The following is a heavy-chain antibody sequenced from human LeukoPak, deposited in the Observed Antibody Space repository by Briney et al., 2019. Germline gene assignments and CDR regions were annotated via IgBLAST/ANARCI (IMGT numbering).Heavy chain of an antibody. V-gene: IGHV3-48*03. CDR1: GFTFSSYE. CDR3: ARGAGRYFDWFDP. CDR2: ISSSGSTI. J-gene: IGHJ5*02. Sequence: PGGSLRLSCAASGFTFSSYEMNWVRQAPGKGLEWVSYISSSGSTIYYADSVKGQFTISRDNAKNSLYLQMNSLRAEDTAVYYCARGAGRYFDWFDPWGQGTLVTVSS. D-gene: IGHD3-9*01.